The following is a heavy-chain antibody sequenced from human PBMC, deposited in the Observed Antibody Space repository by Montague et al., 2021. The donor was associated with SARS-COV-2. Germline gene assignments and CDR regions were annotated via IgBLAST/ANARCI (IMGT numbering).Heavy chain of an antibody. J-gene: IGHJ4*02. CDR2: IYYSGST. V-gene: IGHV4-39*07. D-gene: IGHD3-22*01. CDR1: GGSISSSSYY. CDR3: AREGGWLSRGSYYFDY. Sequence: ETLSLTCTVSGGSISSSSYYWGWLRQPPGKGLEWIGSIYYSGSTYSNPSLESRVTISVDTSKNQFSLKLSSVTAADTAVYYCAREGGWLSRGSYYFDYWGQGTLVTVSS.